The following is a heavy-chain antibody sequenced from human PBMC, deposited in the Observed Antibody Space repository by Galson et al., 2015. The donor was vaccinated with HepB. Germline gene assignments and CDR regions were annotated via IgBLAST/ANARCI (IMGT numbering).Heavy chain of an antibody. J-gene: IGHJ5*02. V-gene: IGHV6-1*01. CDR3: ARGYSSGQYYFDP. D-gene: IGHD6-25*01. CDR2: TYYRSKWYN. CDR1: GDSVSSNSAA. Sequence: CAISGDSVSSNSAAWNWIRQSPSRGLEWLGRTYYRSKWYNDYAVSVRSRIIINPDTSKNQFSLQLNSVTPEDTAVYYCARGYSSGQYYFDPWGQGTLVTVSS.